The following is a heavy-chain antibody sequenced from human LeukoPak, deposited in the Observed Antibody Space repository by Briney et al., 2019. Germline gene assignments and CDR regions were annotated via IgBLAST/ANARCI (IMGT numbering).Heavy chain of an antibody. CDR1: GGSISSYY. CDR2: IYYSGST. J-gene: IGHJ6*03. CDR3: ARTGYCSSARCYTASRPYYYYYMDV. D-gene: IGHD2-2*02. Sequence: SETLSLTFTVSGGSISSYYWSWIRQPPGKGLEWIGYIYYSGSTNYNPSLKSRVTISVDTSKNQFSLKLSSVTAADTAVYYCARTGYCSSARCYTASRPYYYYYMDVWGKGTTVTVSS. V-gene: IGHV4-59*01.